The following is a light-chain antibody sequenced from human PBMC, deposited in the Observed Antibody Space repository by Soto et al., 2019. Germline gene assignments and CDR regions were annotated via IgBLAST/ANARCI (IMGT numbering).Light chain of an antibody. V-gene: IGKV3-20*01. CDR3: QQYGSSPPLT. CDR2: GAS. J-gene: IGKJ4*01. Sequence: EVVLTQSPGTLSLSPGERATLSCRVSENIDSSFLAWYQQKPGQAPRLLIYGASNRATGIPDRFSGSGSGTDFTLTISRLEPADFAIYYCQQYGSSPPLTFGGGTKVEI. CDR1: ENIDSSF.